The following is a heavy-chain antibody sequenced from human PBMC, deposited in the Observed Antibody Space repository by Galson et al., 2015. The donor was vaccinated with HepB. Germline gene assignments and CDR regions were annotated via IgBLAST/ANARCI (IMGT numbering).Heavy chain of an antibody. CDR2: LYRGGST. CDR1: GFTVSNNY. CDR3: TRDRGYSYYSHGMDV. V-gene: IGHV3-66*01. D-gene: IGHD5-18*01. J-gene: IGHJ6*02. Sequence: RLSCAASGFTVSNNYMGWVRQAPGKGLEWVSVLYRGGSTYYADSVKGRFTLSRDNSKNTLYLQMNSLRVEDTAVYYCTRDRGYSYYSHGMDVWGQGTTVTVSS.